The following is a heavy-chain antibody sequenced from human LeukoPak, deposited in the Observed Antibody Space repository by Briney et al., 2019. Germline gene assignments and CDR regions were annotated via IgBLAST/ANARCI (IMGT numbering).Heavy chain of an antibody. J-gene: IGHJ6*02. CDR3: ARDRRYEGSGIHPYYYYGMDV. Sequence: ASVKVSCKVSGYTLTELSMHWVRQAPGKGLEWMGGFDPEDGETIYAQKFQGRVTMTRDTSTSTVYMELSSLRSEDTAVYYCARDRRYEGSGIHPYYYYGMDVWGQGTTVTVSS. D-gene: IGHD3-10*01. CDR1: GYTLTELS. V-gene: IGHV1-24*01. CDR2: FDPEDGET.